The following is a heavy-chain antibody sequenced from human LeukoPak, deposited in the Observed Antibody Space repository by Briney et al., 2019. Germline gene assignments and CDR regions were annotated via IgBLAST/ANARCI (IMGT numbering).Heavy chain of an antibody. CDR3: ANGGYYSLDS. J-gene: IGHJ4*02. CDR2: MSYDGSNK. D-gene: IGHD2-15*01. Sequence: AGGSLRLSCAASGFTFRNYGMHWVRQAPGKGLEWVAVMSYDGSNKYYADSVKGRFTISRDNSKRTLFLQTDSLRGEDTAVYYCANGGYYSLDSWGQGTLVTVSS. CDR1: GFTFRNYG. V-gene: IGHV3-30*18.